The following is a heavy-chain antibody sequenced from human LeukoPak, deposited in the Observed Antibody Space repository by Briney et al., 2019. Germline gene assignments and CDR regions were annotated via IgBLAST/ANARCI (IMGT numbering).Heavy chain of an antibody. J-gene: IGHJ4*02. Sequence: PGGSLRLSCAASGFTFSSYSMNWVRQAPGKGLEWVSSISSSSSYIYYADSVKGRFTISRDNAKSSLYLQMNSLRAEDTAVYYCARPAREEYYYDSSGYSAADYWGQGTLVTVSS. CDR2: ISSSSSYI. CDR1: GFTFSSYS. V-gene: IGHV3-21*01. CDR3: ARPAREEYYYDSSGYSAADY. D-gene: IGHD3-22*01.